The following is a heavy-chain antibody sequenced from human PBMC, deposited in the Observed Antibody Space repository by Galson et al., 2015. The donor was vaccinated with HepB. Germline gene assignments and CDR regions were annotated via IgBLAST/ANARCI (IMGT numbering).Heavy chain of an antibody. CDR1: GFTFSSYG. V-gene: IGHV3-30*18. CDR3: AKDGAQGTTIAVALWY. Sequence: SLRLSCAASGFTFSSYGMHWVRQAPGKGLEWVAVISYDGSNKYYADSVKGRFTISRDNSKNTLYLQMNSLRAEDTAVYYCAKDGAQGTTIAVALWYWGQGTLVTVSS. CDR2: ISYDGSNK. D-gene: IGHD6-19*01. J-gene: IGHJ4*02.